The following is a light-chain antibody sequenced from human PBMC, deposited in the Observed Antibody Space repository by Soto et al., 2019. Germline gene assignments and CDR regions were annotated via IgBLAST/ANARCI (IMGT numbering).Light chain of an antibody. CDR2: DNN. CDR1: SSNIGNNY. V-gene: IGLV1-51*01. J-gene: IGLJ2*01. CDR3: ATWDSSLSAAV. Sequence: QAVLTQPPSVSAAPGQKVTISCSGSSSNIGNNYVSWYQHLPGTAPKLLIYDNNKRPSGIPDRFSGSKSGTSATLDITGLQTGDEADYYCATWDSSLSAAVFGGGTQLTVL.